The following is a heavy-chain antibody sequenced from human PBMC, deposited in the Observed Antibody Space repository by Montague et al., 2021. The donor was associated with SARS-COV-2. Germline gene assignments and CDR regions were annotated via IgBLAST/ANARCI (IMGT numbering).Heavy chain of an antibody. CDR2: ISHSGST. CDR3: ARFPYRLLVIASYYGMDF. V-gene: IGHV4-34*01. CDR1: GGSFSGYY. D-gene: IGHD2-2*01. Sequence: SETLSLTCAVYGGSFSGYYWSWIRQPPGKGLEWIGEISHSGSTNYNPSLKSRVTISIDTSKNQFSLKLSSVTAADTAVYYCARFPYRLLVIASYYGMDFWGQGTTVTVSS. J-gene: IGHJ6*02.